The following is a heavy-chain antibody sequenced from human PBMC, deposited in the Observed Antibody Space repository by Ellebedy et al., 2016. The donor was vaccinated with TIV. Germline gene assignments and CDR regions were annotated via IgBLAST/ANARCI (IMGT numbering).Heavy chain of an antibody. D-gene: IGHD6-19*01. CDR3: ARVNLGGVHVAMAGRFDY. CDR2: IYWNDDK. CDR1: GFSLSTSEVG. Sequence: SGPTLVKPTQTLTLTCTFSGFSLSTSEVGVGWIRQPPGKPLEWLPLIYWNDDKRFSPSLMNRLTITKDTSKNQVVLTMNNMDPVDTATYYCARVNLGGVHVAMAGRFDYWGQGTLVTVSS. J-gene: IGHJ4*02. V-gene: IGHV2-5*01.